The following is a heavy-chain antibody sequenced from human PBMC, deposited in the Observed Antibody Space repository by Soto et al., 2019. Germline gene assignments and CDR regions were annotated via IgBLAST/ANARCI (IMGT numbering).Heavy chain of an antibody. D-gene: IGHD5-12*01. V-gene: IGHV4-59*01. CDR2: IYYSGST. CDR1: GGSISSYY. CDR3: ARGGIEMATIKNAFDI. J-gene: IGHJ3*02. Sequence: SETLSLTCTVSGGSISSYYWSWIRQPPGKGLEWIGYIYYSGSTNYNPSLKSRVTISADTSKNQFSLKLSPVTAADTAVYYCARGGIEMATIKNAFDIWGQGTMVTVSS.